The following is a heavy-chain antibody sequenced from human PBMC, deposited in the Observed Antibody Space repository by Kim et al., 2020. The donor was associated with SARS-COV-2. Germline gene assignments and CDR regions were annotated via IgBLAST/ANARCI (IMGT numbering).Heavy chain of an antibody. CDR1: AFTFSRYA. J-gene: IGHJ3*02. V-gene: IGHV3-23*01. CDR2: IGGRGGT. Sequence: GGSLRLSCAASAFTFSRYAMSWVRQAPGKGLEWVSTIGGRGGTYYADSVKGRFTISRDNSKNTLYLQMNSLRAEDTAIYYCAKDDMWTMVASGAPNTGNDAFDIWGQGTMVTVSS. CDR3: AKDDMWTMVASGAPNTGNDAFDI. D-gene: IGHD3-10*01.